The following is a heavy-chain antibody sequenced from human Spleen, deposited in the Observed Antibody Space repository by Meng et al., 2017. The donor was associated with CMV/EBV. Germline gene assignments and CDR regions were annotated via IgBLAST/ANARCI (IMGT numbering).Heavy chain of an antibody. Sequence: GESLKISCAASGFTFDHYGMSWLRQAPGKGLEWVSGINWNGGSTGYADSVKGRFTISRDNAKKSLYLQINSLRAEDTALYYCARVQDSSSWSLVDYWGQGTLVTVSS. CDR1: GFTFDHYG. V-gene: IGHV3-20*04. CDR3: ARVQDSSSWSLVDY. D-gene: IGHD6-13*01. CDR2: INWNGGST. J-gene: IGHJ4*02.